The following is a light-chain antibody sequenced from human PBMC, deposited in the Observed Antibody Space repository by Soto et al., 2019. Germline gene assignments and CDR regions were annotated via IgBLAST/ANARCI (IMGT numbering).Light chain of an antibody. CDR1: SSNIGSNY. CDR3: GTWDPSLSAGYL. Sequence: QSVLTQPPSVSAAPGQKVTISCSGSSSNIGSNYVSWYQQLPGTAPKPLIYDNNKRPSGIPDRFSGSNSGTSATLGITGLQTGDEPEYYCGTWDPSLSAGYLFGTGTKFTVL. V-gene: IGLV1-51*01. J-gene: IGLJ1*01. CDR2: DNN.